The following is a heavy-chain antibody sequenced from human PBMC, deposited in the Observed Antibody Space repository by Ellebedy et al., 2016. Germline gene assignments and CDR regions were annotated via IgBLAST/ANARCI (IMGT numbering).Heavy chain of an antibody. V-gene: IGHV3-66*01. CDR1: GITVGNNY. Sequence: GGSLRLXXAASGITVGNNYMNWIRQAPGKGLEWISLIFSGGGTNYADSVKGRFTISRDNSKNTLYLQMNSLRAEDTAVYYCARDPPSILARTWGWGQGTLVTVSS. J-gene: IGHJ4*02. CDR2: IFSGGGT. CDR3: ARDPPSILARTWG. D-gene: IGHD7-27*01.